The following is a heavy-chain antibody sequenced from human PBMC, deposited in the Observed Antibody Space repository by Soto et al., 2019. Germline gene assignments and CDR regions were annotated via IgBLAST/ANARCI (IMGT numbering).Heavy chain of an antibody. CDR1: GGTFSSYA. V-gene: IGHV1-69*13. D-gene: IGHD5-12*01. CDR2: IIPIFGTA. Sequence: GASVKVSCKASGGTFSSYAISWVRQAPGQGLEWMGGIIPIFGTANYARKFQGRVTITADESTSTAYMELSSLRSEDTAVYYCARDPGYSGYDWGRSAFDYWGQGTLVTVSS. CDR3: ARDPGYSGYDWGRSAFDY. J-gene: IGHJ4*02.